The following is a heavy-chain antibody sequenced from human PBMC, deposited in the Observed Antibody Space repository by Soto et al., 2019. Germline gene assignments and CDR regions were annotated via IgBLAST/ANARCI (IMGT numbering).Heavy chain of an antibody. CDR2: FDPEDGEA. CDR3: ATDLYGSGSHGENY. J-gene: IGHJ4*02. CDR1: GYTLTELS. Sequence: ASVKVSCKVSGYTLTELSMHWVRQAPGKGLEWMGGFDPEDGEAIYAQKFQGRVTMTEDTSTDTAYMELSSLRSEDTAVYYCATDLYGSGSHGENYWGQGTLVTVSS. D-gene: IGHD3-10*01. V-gene: IGHV1-24*01.